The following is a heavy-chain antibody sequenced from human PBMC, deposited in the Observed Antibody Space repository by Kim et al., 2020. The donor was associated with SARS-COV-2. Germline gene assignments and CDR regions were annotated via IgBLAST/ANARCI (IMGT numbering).Heavy chain of an antibody. Sequence: GGSLRLSCAASGFTFSTYAMHWVRQAPGKGLEWVAVVSYDGTQKYFGDSVKGRVTISRDNSNNTLSLQMDSLRAEDTAVYFCASDKDFYGSGVWYFALWG. J-gene: IGHJ2*01. CDR2: VSYDGTQK. D-gene: IGHD3-10*01. CDR3: ASDKDFYGSGVWYFAL. V-gene: IGHV3-30*04. CDR1: GFTFSTYA.